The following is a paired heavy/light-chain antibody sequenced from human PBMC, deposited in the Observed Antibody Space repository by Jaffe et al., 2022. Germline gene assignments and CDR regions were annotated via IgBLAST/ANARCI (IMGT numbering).Light chain of an antibody. CDR3: AAWDDSLSGPSV. V-gene: IGLV1-47*01. CDR2: RNN. Sequence: QSVLTQPPSASGAPGQRVTISCSGSSSNIGSNYIYWYQQLPGTAPKLLIYRNNQRPSGVPDRFSGSKSGTSASLAISGLRSEDEADYYCAAWDDSLSGPSVFGGGTKLTVL. J-gene: IGLJ3*02. CDR1: SSNIGSNY.
Heavy chain of an antibody. D-gene: IGHD2-2*02. J-gene: IGHJ4*02. CDR3: HTSPYPYHSDY. V-gene: IGHV3-49*03. Sequence: EVQLVESGGGLVQPGRSLRLSCTGSGFTFGDYAMSWLRQTPGKGLEWVGFIRTKTYGGTTEYAASVKGRFTISRDDSKSIAYLQMNSLITEDTAFYYCHTSPYPYHSDYWGQGTLVTVSS. CDR1: GFTFGDYA. CDR2: IRTKTYGGTT.